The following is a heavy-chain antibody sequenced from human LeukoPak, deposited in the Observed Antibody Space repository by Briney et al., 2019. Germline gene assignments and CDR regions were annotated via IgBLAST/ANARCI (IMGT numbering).Heavy chain of an antibody. D-gene: IGHD4/OR15-4a*01. CDR3: ARVRSRSDAFDI. CDR1: GYTFASYY. Sequence: ASVKVSCKASGYTFASYYMHWVRQAPGQGLEWMGIINPSGGSTSYAQKFQGRVTMTRDMSTSTVYMELSSLRSEDTAVYYCARVRSRSDAFDIWGQGTMVTVSS. J-gene: IGHJ3*02. CDR2: INPSGGST. V-gene: IGHV1-46*01.